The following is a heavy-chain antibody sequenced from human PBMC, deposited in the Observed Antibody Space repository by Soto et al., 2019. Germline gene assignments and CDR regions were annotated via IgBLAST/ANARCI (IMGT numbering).Heavy chain of an antibody. CDR3: ARSYSGTFYGYDT. D-gene: IGHD1-26*01. CDR1: GGSISSYH. J-gene: IGHJ5*02. V-gene: IGHV4-59*01. Sequence: SETLSLTCTVSGGSISSYHWSWIRQSPGKGLEWIGYVFYTGSTKYNPALKRRVTISVDTSKNQFSLRLSSVSAADTGLYYCARSYSGTFYGYDTWGQGILVTVS. CDR2: VFYTGST.